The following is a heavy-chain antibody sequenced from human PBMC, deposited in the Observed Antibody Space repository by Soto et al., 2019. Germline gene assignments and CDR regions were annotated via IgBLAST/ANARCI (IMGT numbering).Heavy chain of an antibody. CDR1: GGTFSSYS. CDR3: ARDGGRHSGGIDY. J-gene: IGHJ4*02. D-gene: IGHD1-26*01. V-gene: IGHV1-69*01. Sequence: QVQLVQSGAEVKKPGSSVKVSCKASGGTFSSYSINWVRQAPGQGLEWMGEIIPLFGTANYAQKFQGGVTITADESTSTASMELSSLRSEDTAVYYCARDGGRHSGGIDYWGQGTLVTVSS. CDR2: IIPLFGTA.